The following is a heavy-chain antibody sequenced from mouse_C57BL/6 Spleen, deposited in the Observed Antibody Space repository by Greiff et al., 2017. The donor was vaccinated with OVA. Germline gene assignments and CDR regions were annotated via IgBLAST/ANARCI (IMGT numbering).Heavy chain of an antibody. Sequence: QVHVKQSGAELVKPGASVKLSCKASGYTFTEYTIHWVKQRSGQGLEWIGWFYPGSGSIKYNEKFKDKATLTADKSSSTVYMELSRLTSEDSAVYFCARHEDYYGSSYWYYFDYWGQGTTLTVSS. CDR3: ARHEDYYGSSYWYYFDY. D-gene: IGHD1-1*01. CDR1: GYTFTEYT. V-gene: IGHV1-62-2*01. J-gene: IGHJ2*01. CDR2: FYPGSGSI.